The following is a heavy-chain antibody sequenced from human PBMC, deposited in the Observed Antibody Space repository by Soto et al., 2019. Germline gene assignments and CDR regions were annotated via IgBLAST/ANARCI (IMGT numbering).Heavy chain of an antibody. D-gene: IGHD2-21*01. CDR2: IYYSGST. V-gene: IGHV4-30-4*01. Sequence: SEMLSLTCTVSGVSISSGDYYWSWIRQPPGKGLEWIGYIYYSGSTYYNPSLKSRVTISVDTSKNQFSLKPSSVTAADTAVYYCALEVAQRWFDPWGQGTLVTVSS. CDR3: ALEVAQRWFDP. J-gene: IGHJ5*02. CDR1: GVSISSGDYY.